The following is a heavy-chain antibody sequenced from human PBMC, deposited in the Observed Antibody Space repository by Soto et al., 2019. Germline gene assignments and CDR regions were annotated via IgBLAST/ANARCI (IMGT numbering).Heavy chain of an antibody. J-gene: IGHJ6*02. CDR2: IYYSGST. Sequence: QVHLEESGPGLVKPSETLSLICSVSGGSLNNADYFWSWIRHHPENGLEWIGYIYYSGSTRYNPSFKTRAPLSIDTSKNQFSLRLNSVTVADTAVYFCARDADYGGSRGGMDVWGRGTTVTVSS. D-gene: IGHD4-17*01. CDR1: GGSLNNADYF. CDR3: ARDADYGGSRGGMDV. V-gene: IGHV4-31*03.